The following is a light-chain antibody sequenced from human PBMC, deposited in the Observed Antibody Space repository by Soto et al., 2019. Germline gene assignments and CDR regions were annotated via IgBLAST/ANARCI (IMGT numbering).Light chain of an antibody. CDR2: DAS. CDR3: QQRSNWGVT. CDR1: QSVSSY. V-gene: IGKV3-11*01. Sequence: ESVLTQSPATLSLSPGERATLSCRASQSVSSYLAWYQQTPGQAPRLLIYDASNRATGIPARFIGSGSGTDFTLTISSLEPEDFAVYYCQQRSNWGVTFGPGTKVDIK. J-gene: IGKJ3*01.